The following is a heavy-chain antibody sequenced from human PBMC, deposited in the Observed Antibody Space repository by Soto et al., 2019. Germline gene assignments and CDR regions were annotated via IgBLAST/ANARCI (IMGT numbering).Heavy chain of an antibody. V-gene: IGHV3-30-3*01. CDR1: GCSFSISP. D-gene: IGHD7-27*01. CDR3: ARDPKTSGGQHWAFNYFDS. CDR2: ISYDGTNK. J-gene: IGHJ4*02. Sequence: GGSLRLSCAPSGCSFSISPMHWVRQAPGKGPEWVALISYDGTNKFYADSVKGRFTISRDNSKSTLYLQVDSLRPEDAAVYYCARDPKTSGGQHWAFNYFDSWGQGTLVTVSS.